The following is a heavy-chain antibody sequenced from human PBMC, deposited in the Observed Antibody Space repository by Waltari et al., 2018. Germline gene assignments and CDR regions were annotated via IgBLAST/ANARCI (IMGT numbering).Heavy chain of an antibody. D-gene: IGHD4-17*01. V-gene: IGHV3-7*01. CDR1: GLPVTIHW. Sequence: EVQLVESGGGLVQPGGSLRLSCAASGLPVTIHWMSWVRQAPGKGLEWVANIKQDGSEKYYVDSVRGRFTISRDNARNSLYLQMNSLRAEDTAVYYCASHDYGDYSSFDYWGQGTLLTVSS. J-gene: IGHJ4*02. CDR2: IKQDGSEK. CDR3: ASHDYGDYSSFDY.